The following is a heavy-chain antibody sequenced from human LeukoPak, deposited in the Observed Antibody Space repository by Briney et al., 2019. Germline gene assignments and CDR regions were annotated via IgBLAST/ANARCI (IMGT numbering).Heavy chain of an antibody. V-gene: IGHV3-74*01. CDR3: ARDPHGYWWFDP. J-gene: IGHJ5*02. D-gene: IGHD5-18*01. CDR1: GFTFSSYS. CDR2: INSDDSST. Sequence: GSLRLSCAASGFTFSSYSMNWVRQAPGKGLVWVSRINSDDSSTSYADSVKGRFTISRDNAKNTLYLQMNSLRAEDTAVYYCARDPHGYWWFDPWGQGTLVTVSS.